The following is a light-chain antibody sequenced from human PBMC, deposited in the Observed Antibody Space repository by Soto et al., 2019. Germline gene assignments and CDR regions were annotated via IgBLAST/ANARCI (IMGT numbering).Light chain of an antibody. Sequence: QSALTQPPSASGSPGQSVTIACTGTSSDVGGYNYVSWYQHHPGKAPKLIIYEVSKRPSGVPDRFSGSKSGNTASLTVSGLHTEDEADYYCSSYAGSNTHYVFGSGTKVTVL. CDR1: SSDVGGYNY. V-gene: IGLV2-8*01. CDR3: SSYAGSNTHYV. J-gene: IGLJ1*01. CDR2: EVS.